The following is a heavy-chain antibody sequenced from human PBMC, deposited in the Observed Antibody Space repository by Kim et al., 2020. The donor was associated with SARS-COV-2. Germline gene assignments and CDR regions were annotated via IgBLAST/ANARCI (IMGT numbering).Heavy chain of an antibody. CDR3: ARLPTVVNYSYGMDV. D-gene: IGHD2-15*01. CDR2: IYTTGST. CDR1: GGSISSGSYY. J-gene: IGHJ6*02. Sequence: SETLSLTCAVSGGSISSGSYYWSWIRQPAGKGLEWIGRIYTTGSTNYNPSLKSRVTISVDTSKNQFSLKLSSVTAADTAVYYCARLPTVVNYSYGMDVWGQGTTVTVSS. V-gene: IGHV4-61*02.